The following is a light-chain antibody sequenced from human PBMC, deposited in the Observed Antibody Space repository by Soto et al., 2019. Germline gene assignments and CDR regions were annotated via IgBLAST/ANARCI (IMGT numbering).Light chain of an antibody. CDR2: AAS. Sequence: DIQMTQSPSTLSGSVGDRVTITCRASQGISSYLAWYQQKPGKAPKLLIYAASTLQSGVPSRFSGSGSGTDFTLTISSLQPEDFATYYCQQLNSYPWTFGQGTKVDI. V-gene: IGKV1-9*01. J-gene: IGKJ1*01. CDR3: QQLNSYPWT. CDR1: QGISSY.